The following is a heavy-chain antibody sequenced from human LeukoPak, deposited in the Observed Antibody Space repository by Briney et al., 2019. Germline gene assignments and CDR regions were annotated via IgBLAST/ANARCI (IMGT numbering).Heavy chain of an antibody. Sequence: NPGGSLRLSCAASGFTFSNAWMSWVRQAPGKGLEWVGRIKNKTDGGTTDYAAPVKGRFTISRDDSKNTLYLQMNSLKTEDTAVYYCTTWIGEFDAFDIWGQGTMVTVSS. CDR1: GFTFSNAW. J-gene: IGHJ3*02. CDR3: TTWIGEFDAFDI. V-gene: IGHV3-15*01. D-gene: IGHD3-10*01. CDR2: IKNKTDGGTT.